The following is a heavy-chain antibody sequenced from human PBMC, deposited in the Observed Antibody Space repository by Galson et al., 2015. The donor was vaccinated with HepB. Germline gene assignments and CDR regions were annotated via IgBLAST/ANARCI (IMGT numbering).Heavy chain of an antibody. CDR2: IYSGGST. V-gene: IGHV3-53*01. CDR3: ASRLRGGYCSSTSCYTAYYFDY. J-gene: IGHJ4*02. CDR1: GFTVSSNY. D-gene: IGHD2-2*02. Sequence: SLRLSCAASGFTVSSNYMSWVRQAPGKGLEWVSVIYSGGSTYYADSVKGRFTISRDNSKNTLYLQMDSLRAEDTAVYYCASRLRGGYCSSTSCYTAYYFDYWGQGTLVTVSS.